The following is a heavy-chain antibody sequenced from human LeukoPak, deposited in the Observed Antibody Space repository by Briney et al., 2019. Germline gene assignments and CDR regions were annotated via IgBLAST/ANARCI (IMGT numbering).Heavy chain of an antibody. CDR2: INHSGST. V-gene: IGHV4-34*01. J-gene: IGHJ4*02. Sequence: SETLSLTCAVYGGSFSGYYWSWIRQPPGKGLEWIGEINHSGSTNYNPSLKSRVTISVDTSKNQFSLKLSSVTAADTAVYYCARSHWGTSYYDSSGHRRTDYFDYWGQGTLVTVSS. CDR3: ARSHWGTSYYDSSGHRRTDYFDY. D-gene: IGHD3-22*01. CDR1: GGSFSGYY.